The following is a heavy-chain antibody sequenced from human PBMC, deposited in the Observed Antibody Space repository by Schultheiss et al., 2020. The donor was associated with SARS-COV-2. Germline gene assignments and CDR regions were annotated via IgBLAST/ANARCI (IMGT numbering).Heavy chain of an antibody. CDR1: GFPFSNYW. V-gene: IGHV3-74*01. J-gene: IGHJ5*02. CDR2: INSDGSAT. Sequence: GGSLRLSCEASGFPFSNYWMYWVRQAPGKGLVWVSRINSDGSATSYADSVEGRFTISRDNAENTLYLQMNSLRAEDTAVYYCTRASDLWFGEFDGRQSFDPWGQGTLVTVSS. D-gene: IGHD3-10*01. CDR3: TRASDLWFGEFDGRQSFDP.